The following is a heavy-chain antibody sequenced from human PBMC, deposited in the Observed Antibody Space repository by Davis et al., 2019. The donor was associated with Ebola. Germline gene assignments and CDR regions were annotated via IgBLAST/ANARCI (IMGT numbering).Heavy chain of an antibody. J-gene: IGHJ4*02. CDR1: GYTFTSYY. Sequence: ASVKVSCKASGYTFTSYYIHWVRQAPGQGLEWMGIINPSGGSTNYAQKFQGRVTMTRDTSSSTVYMELSSLRSEDTAVYYCARLGSWNYVWGEEFDCWGQGTLVTVSS. V-gene: IGHV1-46*01. D-gene: IGHD3-16*01. CDR3: ARLGSWNYVWGEEFDC. CDR2: INPSGGST.